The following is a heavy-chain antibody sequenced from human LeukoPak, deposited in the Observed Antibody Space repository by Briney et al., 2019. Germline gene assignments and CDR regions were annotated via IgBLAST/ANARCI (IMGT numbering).Heavy chain of an antibody. CDR1: GYTFTNYG. Sequence: GASVKVSCKPSGYTFTNYGFTWVRQAPGQGLEWMGRIIPILGIANYAQKFQGRVTITADKSTSTAYMELSSLRSEDTAVYYCARTTVVTTNFDYWGQGTLVTVSA. CDR3: ARTTVVTTNFDY. CDR2: IIPILGIA. D-gene: IGHD4-23*01. V-gene: IGHV1-69*04. J-gene: IGHJ4*02.